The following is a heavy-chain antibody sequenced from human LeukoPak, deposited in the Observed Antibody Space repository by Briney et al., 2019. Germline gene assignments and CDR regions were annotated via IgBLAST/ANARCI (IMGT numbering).Heavy chain of an antibody. CDR1: GFTFSSYW. D-gene: IGHD3-22*01. V-gene: IGHV3-74*01. Sequence: GGSLRLSCAASGFTFSSYWMHWVRQAPGKGRVWVSRINNDGSTASYADSVKGRFTISRDNAKNTLYLQMNSLRAEDTAVYYCARAFTTPLWGQGTLVTVSS. CDR3: ARAFTTPL. J-gene: IGHJ4*02. CDR2: INNDGSTA.